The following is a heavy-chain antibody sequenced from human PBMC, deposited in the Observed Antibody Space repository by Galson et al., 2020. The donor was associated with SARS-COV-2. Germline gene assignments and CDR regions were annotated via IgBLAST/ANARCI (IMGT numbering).Heavy chain of an antibody. V-gene: IGHV2-26*01. Sequence: SGPTLVKPTETLTLTCTVSGFSLSNPRLGVSWIRHPPGKALEWLAHIFSNGEKSYTSSLRRRLTVSKDTSKSQVVLTMANVDPLDTATYYCARTRPTSWEACVGSFDGWGLGTMVTVSS. CDR3: ARTRPTSWEACVGSFDG. D-gene: IGHD7-27*01. J-gene: IGHJ3*01. CDR1: GFSLSNPRLG. CDR2: IFSNGEK.